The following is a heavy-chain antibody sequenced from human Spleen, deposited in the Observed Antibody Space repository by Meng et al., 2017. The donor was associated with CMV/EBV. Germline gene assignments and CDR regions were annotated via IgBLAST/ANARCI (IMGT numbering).Heavy chain of an antibody. D-gene: IGHD2-2*01. CDR1: GFTFSDHY. J-gene: IGHJ3*02. CDR2: TRNKANSYTT. CDR3: ASSLYCSSTSCYPYGAFDI. Sequence: GESLKISCAASGFTFSDHYMDWVRQAPGKGLEWVGRTRNKANSYTTEYAASVKGRFTISRDDSKNSLYLQMNSLKTEDTAVYYCASSLYCSSTSCYPYGAFDIWGQGAMVTVSS. V-gene: IGHV3-72*01.